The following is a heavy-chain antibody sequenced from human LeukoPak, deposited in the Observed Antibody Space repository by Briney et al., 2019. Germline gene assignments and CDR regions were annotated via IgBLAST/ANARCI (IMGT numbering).Heavy chain of an antibody. Sequence: PGGSLRLSCAASGFTFSSYGMHWVRQAPGKGLEWVAFIRYDGSNKYYADSVKGRFTISRDNSKNTLYLQMNSLRAEDTAVYYCAKDHPWLSDGPEDAFDIWGQGTMVTVSS. J-gene: IGHJ3*02. V-gene: IGHV3-30*02. CDR1: GFTFSSYG. D-gene: IGHD6-19*01. CDR2: IRYDGSNK. CDR3: AKDHPWLSDGPEDAFDI.